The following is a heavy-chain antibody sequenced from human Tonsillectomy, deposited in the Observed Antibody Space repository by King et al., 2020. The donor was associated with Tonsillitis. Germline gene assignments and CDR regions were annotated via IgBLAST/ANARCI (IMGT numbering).Heavy chain of an antibody. CDR2: IYYTGST. J-gene: IGHJ4*02. CDR3: ARRYPSIPVMYYFDY. V-gene: IGHV4-59*08. Sequence: QLQLQESGPGLVKPSETLSLTCTVSGGSISTYYWTWIRQPPGKGLEWIGYIYYTGSTNYNPSLKSRVTISVDTSKNQFSLKLSSVTAADTAVYYCARRYPSIPVMYYFDYWGQGTLVTVSS. CDR1: GGSISTYY. D-gene: IGHD3-16*02.